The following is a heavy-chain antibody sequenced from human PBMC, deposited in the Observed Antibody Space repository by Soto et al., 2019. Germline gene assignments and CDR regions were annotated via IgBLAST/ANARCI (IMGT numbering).Heavy chain of an antibody. V-gene: IGHV1-24*01. D-gene: IGHD3-3*01. J-gene: IGHJ4*02. Sequence: GSSVKVSCKVSGYTLTELSMHWVRQAPGRGLEWMGGFDPEDGETMYAQKFQGRVTMTEDTSTDTAYMELSSLRSEDTAVYYCTTGQRPLRFLEWLSRYYFDFWGQRTLVTVSS. CDR1: GYTLTELS. CDR3: TTGQRPLRFLEWLSRYYFDF. CDR2: FDPEDGET.